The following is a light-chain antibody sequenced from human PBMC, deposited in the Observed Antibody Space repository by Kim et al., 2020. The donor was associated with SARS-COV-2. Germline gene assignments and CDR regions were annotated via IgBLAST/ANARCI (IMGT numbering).Light chain of an antibody. Sequence: EIVLTQSPATLSLSPGERATLSCRASQSVSSYLAWYQQKPGQAPRLLIYDASNRATGIPARFSGSGSGTDFTLTISSLEPEDFAVYYCQQRSNWPRLTFGGGTKLEI. CDR2: DAS. CDR3: QQRSNWPRLT. CDR1: QSVSSY. V-gene: IGKV3-11*01. J-gene: IGKJ4*01.